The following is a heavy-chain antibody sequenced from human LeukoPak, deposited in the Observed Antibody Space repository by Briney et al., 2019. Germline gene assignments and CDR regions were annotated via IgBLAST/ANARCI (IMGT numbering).Heavy chain of an antibody. CDR2: INHSGST. V-gene: IGHV4-34*01. CDR3: ARVGDTAMVRDGYKKYYFDY. Sequence: SETLSLTCAVYGGSFSGYYWSWIRQPPGKGLEWIGEINHSGSTNYNPSLKSRVTIPVDTSKNQFSLKLSSVTAADTAVYYCARVGDTAMVRDGYKKYYFDYRGKGTLVTVSS. CDR1: GGSFSGYY. J-gene: IGHJ4*02. D-gene: IGHD5-18*01.